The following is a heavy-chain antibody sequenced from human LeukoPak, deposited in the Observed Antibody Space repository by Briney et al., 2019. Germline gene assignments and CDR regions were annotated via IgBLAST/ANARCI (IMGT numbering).Heavy chain of an antibody. J-gene: IGHJ4*02. CDR1: GFTFSTYA. CDR2: VSSDANNA. D-gene: IGHD6-13*01. CDR3: ARDTYSGSWSPLIY. Sequence: GRSLRLSCAASGFTFSTYAMYWVRQAPGMGLEGLAVVSSDANNAYYAASVKGRFTISRDNSKNTLFLKMNSLRADDTAVYYCARDTYSGSWSPLIYWGQGTLVTVSS. V-gene: IGHV3-30-3*01.